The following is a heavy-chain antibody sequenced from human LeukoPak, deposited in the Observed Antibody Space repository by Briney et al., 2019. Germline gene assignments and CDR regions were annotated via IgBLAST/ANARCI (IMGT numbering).Heavy chain of an antibody. CDR1: GFTFSSYW. CDR3: ARGTYYGSFDL. D-gene: IGHD4-17*01. Sequence: GGSQRLSCAPSGFTFSSYWMHWVRQAPGKGLVWVSRIGGDGSTTSYADFVKGRFTISRDNAKNTLHLQMNSLRVEDTSVYYCARGTYYGSFDLWGQGTLVTVSS. V-gene: IGHV3-74*01. J-gene: IGHJ4*02. CDR2: IGGDGSTT.